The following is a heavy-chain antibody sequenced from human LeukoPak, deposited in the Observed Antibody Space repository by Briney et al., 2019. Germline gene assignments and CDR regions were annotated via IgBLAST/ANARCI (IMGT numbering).Heavy chain of an antibody. V-gene: IGHV1-18*01. J-gene: IGHJ4*02. CDR3: ARDEADLDY. Sequence: ASVKVSCKASGYTFTSYGISWVRQAPGQGLEWMGWISAYNGNTNYAQKFQGRVTMTRDTSTSTVYMELSSLRSEDTAVYYCARDEADLDYWGQGTLVTVSS. CDR2: ISAYNGNT. CDR1: GYTFTSYG.